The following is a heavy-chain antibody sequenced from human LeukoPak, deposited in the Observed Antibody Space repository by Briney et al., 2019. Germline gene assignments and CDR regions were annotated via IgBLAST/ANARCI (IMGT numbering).Heavy chain of an antibody. Sequence: SLRLSCAASGFTFDDYDMHWVRQAPGKGLEWVSGISWNTGSIGYADSVKGRFTISRDNAKNTLYLQMNSLRDEDMALYYCAKSAQQYYYYFMDVWGKGTMVTVSS. D-gene: IGHD1-1*01. CDR2: ISWNTGSI. J-gene: IGHJ6*03. CDR3: AKSAQQYYYYFMDV. V-gene: IGHV3-9*03. CDR1: GFTFDDYD.